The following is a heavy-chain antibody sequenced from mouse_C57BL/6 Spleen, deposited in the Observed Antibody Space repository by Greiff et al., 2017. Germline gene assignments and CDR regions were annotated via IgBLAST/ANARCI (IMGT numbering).Heavy chain of an antibody. D-gene: IGHD2-3*01. CDR2: ISGGVGNT. V-gene: IGHV5-9*01. Sequence: DVKLVESGGGLVKPGGSLKLSCAASGFTFSSYTMSWVRQTPEKRLEWVATISGGVGNTYYPDSVKGRFTISRDNAKNTLYLQMSSLRSEDTALYYCASGDWDGSGVCFAYWGQGTLVTVSA. CDR3: ASGDWDGSGVCFAY. CDR1: GFTFSSYT. J-gene: IGHJ3*01.